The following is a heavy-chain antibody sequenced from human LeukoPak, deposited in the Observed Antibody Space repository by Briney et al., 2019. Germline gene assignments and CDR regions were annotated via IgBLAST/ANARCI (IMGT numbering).Heavy chain of an antibody. CDR1: GFTFSSYW. V-gene: IGHV3-7*03. D-gene: IGHD3-16*01. CDR2: INHNGNVN. Sequence: PGGSLRLSCAASGFTFSSYWMNWARQAPGKGLEWVASINHNGNVNYYVDSVKGRFTISRDNAKNSLYLQMSNLRAEDTAVRFCARGGGLDVWGQGATVTVSS. CDR3: ARGGGLDV. J-gene: IGHJ6*02.